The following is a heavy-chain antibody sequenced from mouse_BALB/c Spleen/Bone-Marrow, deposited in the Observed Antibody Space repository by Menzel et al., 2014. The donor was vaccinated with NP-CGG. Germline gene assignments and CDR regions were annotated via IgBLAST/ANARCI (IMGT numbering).Heavy chain of an antibody. CDR3: TRGYYYGSNFVGFAY. CDR2: INPGGGTT. CDR1: GYTFTSYW. Sequence: LQQSGSELVRPGASVKLSCKASGYTFTSYWMHWVKQRHGQGLEWIGNINPGGGTTNYDEKFKSKGTLTVDTSSSTAHMHLSSLTSEDSAVYYCTRGYYYGSNFVGFAYWGQGTLVTVSA. J-gene: IGHJ3*01. D-gene: IGHD1-1*01. V-gene: IGHV1S22*01.